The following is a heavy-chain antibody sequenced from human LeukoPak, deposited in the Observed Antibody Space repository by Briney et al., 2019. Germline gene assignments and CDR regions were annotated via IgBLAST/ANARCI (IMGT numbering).Heavy chain of an antibody. CDR3: ARGGVISSIAPTGPWFDP. CDR1: GYTFTGFH. CDR2: INPNSGGT. D-gene: IGHD6-6*01. J-gene: IGHJ5*02. Sequence: ASVKVSCKASGYTFTGFHMHWVRQAPGQGLEWMGWINPNSGGTNYAQKFQGRVTMTRDTSISTVYMELSRLRSDDTAVYYCARGGVISSIAPTGPWFDPWGQGTLVTVSS. V-gene: IGHV1-2*02.